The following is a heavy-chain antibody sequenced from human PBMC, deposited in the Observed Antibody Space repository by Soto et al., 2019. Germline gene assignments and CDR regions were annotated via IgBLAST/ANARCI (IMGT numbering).Heavy chain of an antibody. CDR1: GFSLSDYG. Sequence: QVQLVESEGGVVQPGRSLRLSCTASGFSLSDYGMHWVRQAPGKGLEWVAFISFDGGDTYYADSLRGRFTVSRDNSKDTLYLQVNSLRDDDTAVFYCARGRWQKYCANPYCFTFDSWGQGTLVTVSS. J-gene: IGHJ4*02. CDR3: ARGRWQKYCANPYCFTFDS. D-gene: IGHD2-21*01. CDR2: ISFDGGDT. V-gene: IGHV3-30*03.